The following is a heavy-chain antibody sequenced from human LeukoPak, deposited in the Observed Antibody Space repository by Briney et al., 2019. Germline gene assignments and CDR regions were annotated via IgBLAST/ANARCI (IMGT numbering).Heavy chain of an antibody. CDR2: IIPIFGTA. V-gene: IGHV1-69*05. D-gene: IGHD6-6*01. CDR3: ARDLGEYSREYYFDY. J-gene: IGHJ4*02. Sequence: ASVKVSCKASGGTFSSYAISWVRRAPGQGLEWMGRIIPIFGTANYAQKFQGRVTITTDESTSTAYMELSSLRSEDTAVYYCARDLGEYSREYYFDYWGQGTLVTVSS. CDR1: GGTFSSYA.